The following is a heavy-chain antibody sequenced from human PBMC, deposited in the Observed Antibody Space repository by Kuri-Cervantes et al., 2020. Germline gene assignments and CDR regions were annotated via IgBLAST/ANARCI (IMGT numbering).Heavy chain of an antibody. Sequence: GESLKISCAASGFTFSNAWMSWVRQAPGKGLEWVAVIWYDGSNKYYADSVKGRFTISRDNSKNTLYLQMNSLRAEDTAVYYCARDDAAEDWLLTSLYYFDYWGQGTLVTVSS. CDR1: GFTFSNAW. CDR2: IWYDGSNK. D-gene: IGHD3/OR15-3a*01. V-gene: IGHV3-33*08. J-gene: IGHJ4*02. CDR3: ARDDAAEDWLLTSLYYFDY.